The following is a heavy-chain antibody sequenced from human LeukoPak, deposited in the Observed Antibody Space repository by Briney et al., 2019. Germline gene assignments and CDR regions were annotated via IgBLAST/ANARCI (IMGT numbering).Heavy chain of an antibody. D-gene: IGHD6-13*01. V-gene: IGHV1-18*01. Sequence: ASVRVSCKASGYTFTSYGISWVRQAPGQGLEWMGWISAYNGNTNYAQNLQGRVTMTTDTSTSTAYMELRSLRSDDTAVYYCVRGLARKGGIAAVWVWFDPWGQGTLVTVSS. J-gene: IGHJ5*02. CDR3: VRGLARKGGIAAVWVWFDP. CDR2: ISAYNGNT. CDR1: GYTFTSYG.